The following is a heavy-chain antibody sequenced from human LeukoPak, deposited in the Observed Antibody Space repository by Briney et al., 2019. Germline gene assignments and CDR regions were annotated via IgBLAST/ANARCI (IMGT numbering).Heavy chain of an antibody. D-gene: IGHD6-19*01. CDR1: GFTFSNYA. V-gene: IGHV3-23*01. CDR3: AKGAYSSGWYEFFNY. J-gene: IGHJ4*02. Sequence: PGGSLRLSCAASGFTFSNYAMTWVRRAPGKGLEWVSAISGTGGATYFADSVQGRFTLSRDNSKNTMSMQMNSLRAEDTAVYYCAKGAYSSGWYEFFNYWGQGTLVTVSS. CDR2: ISGTGGAT.